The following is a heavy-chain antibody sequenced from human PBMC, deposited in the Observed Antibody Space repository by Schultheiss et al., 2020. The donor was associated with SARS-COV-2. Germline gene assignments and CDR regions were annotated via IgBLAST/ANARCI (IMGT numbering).Heavy chain of an antibody. D-gene: IGHD3-10*01. CDR3: ARAMESGSYYNSGMYV. CDR1: GFTFSSYD. CDR2: IGTAGDT. V-gene: IGHV3-13*01. Sequence: GGSLRLSCAASGFTFSSYDMHWVRQATGKGLEWVSAIGTAGDTYYPGSVKGRFTISRENAKNSLYLQMNSLRAGDTAVYYCARAMESGSYYNSGMYVWGQGTTVTVSS. J-gene: IGHJ6*02.